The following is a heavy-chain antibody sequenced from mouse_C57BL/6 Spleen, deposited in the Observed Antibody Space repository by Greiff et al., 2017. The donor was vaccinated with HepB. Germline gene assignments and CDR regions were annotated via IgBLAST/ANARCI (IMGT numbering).Heavy chain of an antibody. CDR3: AREIGGNYFDY. V-gene: IGHV3-6*01. D-gene: IGHD1-1*02. CDR1: GYSITSGYY. Sequence: EVQLQESGPGLVKPSQSLSLTCSVTGYSITSGYYWNWIRQFPGNKLEWMGYISYDGSNNYNPSLKNRISITRDTSKNQFFLKLNSVTTEDTATYYCAREIGGNYFDYWGQSTTLTVSS. J-gene: IGHJ2*01. CDR2: ISYDGSN.